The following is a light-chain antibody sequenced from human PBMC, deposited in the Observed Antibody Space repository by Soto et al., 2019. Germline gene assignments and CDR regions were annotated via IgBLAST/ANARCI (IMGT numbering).Light chain of an antibody. Sequence: DSVTITCLASQSISSWLAWYQQKPGKAPKFLIYDASNLQSGVPLRFSGSGSGTEFTLTIDSLQPDDFATYYCQQFNSYPWTFGQGTKVDI. CDR2: DAS. CDR1: QSISSW. V-gene: IGKV1-5*01. CDR3: QQFNSYPWT. J-gene: IGKJ1*01.